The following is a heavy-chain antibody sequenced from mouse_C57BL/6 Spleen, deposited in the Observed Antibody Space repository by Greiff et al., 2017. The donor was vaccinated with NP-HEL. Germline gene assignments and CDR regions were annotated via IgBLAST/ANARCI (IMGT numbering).Heavy chain of an antibody. Sequence: QVQLQQSGAELVRPGASVTLSCKASGYTFTDYEMHWVKQTPVHGLEWIGAIDPETGGTAYNQKFKGKAILTADKSSSTAYMELRSLTSEDSAVYYCTREGYYGSRGDFDYWGQGTTLTVSS. CDR1: GYTFTDYE. J-gene: IGHJ2*01. CDR3: TREGYYGSRGDFDY. V-gene: IGHV1-15*01. D-gene: IGHD1-1*01. CDR2: IDPETGGT.